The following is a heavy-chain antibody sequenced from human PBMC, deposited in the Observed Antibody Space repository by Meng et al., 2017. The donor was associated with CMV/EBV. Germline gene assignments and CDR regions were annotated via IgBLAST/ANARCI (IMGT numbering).Heavy chain of an antibody. D-gene: IGHD6-13*01. Sequence: GGSLRLSCAASGFTFSDYYMSWIRQAPGKGLEWVSYISSSGSTIYYADSVKGRFTISRDNSKNTLYLQMNSLRAEDTAVYYCARAGRIAAAGAYYYYGMDVWGQGTTVTVSS. CDR3: ARAGRIAAAGAYYYYGMDV. CDR1: GFTFSDYY. J-gene: IGHJ6*02. V-gene: IGHV3-11*04. CDR2: ISSSGSTI.